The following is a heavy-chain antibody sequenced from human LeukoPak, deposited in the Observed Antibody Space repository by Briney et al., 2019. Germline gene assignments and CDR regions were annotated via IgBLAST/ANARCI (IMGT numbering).Heavy chain of an antibody. CDR1: GFTFSSYS. V-gene: IGHV3-21*01. CDR3: ARDLRYCSSTSCLDP. J-gene: IGHJ5*02. D-gene: IGHD2-2*01. Sequence: GGSLRLPCAASGFTFSSYSMNWVRQAPGKGLEWVSSISSSSSYIYYADSVKGRFTISRDNAKNSLYLQMNSLRAEDTAVYYCARDLRYCSSTSCLDPWGQGTLVTVST. CDR2: ISSSSSYI.